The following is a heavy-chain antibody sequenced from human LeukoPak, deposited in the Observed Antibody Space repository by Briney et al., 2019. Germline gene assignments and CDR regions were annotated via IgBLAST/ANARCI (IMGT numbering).Heavy chain of an antibody. CDR2: ISSNGGST. Sequence: GGSPRLSCAASGFTFSSYAMHWVRQAQGKGLEYVSAISSNGGSTYYANSVKGRFTISRDISKNTLYLQMGSLRAEDMAVYYCARDRYDDSSGYYYIWGQGTLVTVSS. CDR1: GFTFSSYA. J-gene: IGHJ4*02. D-gene: IGHD3-22*01. CDR3: ARDRYDDSSGYYYI. V-gene: IGHV3-64*01.